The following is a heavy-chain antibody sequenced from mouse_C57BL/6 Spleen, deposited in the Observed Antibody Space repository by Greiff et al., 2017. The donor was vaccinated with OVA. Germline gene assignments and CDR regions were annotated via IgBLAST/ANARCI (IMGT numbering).Heavy chain of an antibody. CDR2: IYPRSGNT. V-gene: IGHV1-81*01. CDR3: ARSWDSSVPFDY. Sequence: QVQLQQSGAELARPGASVKLSCKASGYTFTSYGISWVKQRTGQGLEWIGEIYPRSGNTYYNEKFKGKATLTADKSSSTAYMELRSLTSEDSAVYFCARSWDSSVPFDYWGQGTTLTVSS. J-gene: IGHJ2*01. CDR1: GYTFTSYG. D-gene: IGHD3-2*02.